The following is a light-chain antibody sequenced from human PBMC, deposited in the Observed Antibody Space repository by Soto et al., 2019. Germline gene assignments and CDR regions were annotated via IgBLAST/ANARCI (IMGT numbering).Light chain of an antibody. CDR3: QQYNNWPPYT. CDR2: GAS. V-gene: IGKV3-15*01. J-gene: IGKJ2*01. CDR1: QSVSSN. Sequence: EIVMTQSPATLSVSPGERATLSCRASQSVSSNLAWYQQKPGQAPRLLIYGASTRATGIPARFSGSGSGKAFALTIRSLQSQDFAFYYCQQYNNWPPYTFGQGTKLEIK.